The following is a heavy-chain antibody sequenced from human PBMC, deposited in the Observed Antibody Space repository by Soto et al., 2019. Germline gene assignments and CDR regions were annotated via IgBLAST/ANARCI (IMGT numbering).Heavy chain of an antibody. CDR2: ISAYNGNT. CDR1: GYTFTSYG. Sequence: QVQLVQSGAEVKKPGASVKVSCKASGYTFTSYGISWVRQAPGQGLEWMGWISAYNGNTNYAQKLQGRVTMTTDTSTSTAYLELRSLRSADTAVYYCARETGDVLRYFDYYYYGMDVWGQGTTVTVSS. V-gene: IGHV1-18*01. CDR3: ARETGDVLRYFDYYYYGMDV. J-gene: IGHJ6*02. D-gene: IGHD3-9*01.